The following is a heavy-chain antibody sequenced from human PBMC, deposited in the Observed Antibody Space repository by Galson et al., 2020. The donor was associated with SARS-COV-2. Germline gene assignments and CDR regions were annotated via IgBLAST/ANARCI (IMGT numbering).Heavy chain of an antibody. CDR3: ARDSIRDFDWLLSPLDY. CDR2: IWYDGSNK. J-gene: IGHJ4*02. CDR1: GFTFSSYG. V-gene: IGHV3-33*01. Sequence: GGSLRLSCAASGFTFSSYGMHWVRQVPGKGLEWVAVIWYDGSNKYYADSVKGRFTISRDNSKNTLYLQMNSLRAEDTAVYYCARDSIRDFDWLLSPLDYWGQGTLVTVSS. D-gene: IGHD3-9*01.